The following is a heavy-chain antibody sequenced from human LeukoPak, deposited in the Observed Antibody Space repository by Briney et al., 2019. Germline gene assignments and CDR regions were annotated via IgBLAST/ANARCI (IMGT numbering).Heavy chain of an antibody. V-gene: IGHV3-23*01. J-gene: IGHJ5*02. CDR1: GFTFSSYG. CDR2: ISGSGVGT. CDR3: AKDYEPLVGVHRWGDWFDP. D-gene: IGHD1-26*01. Sequence: PGGSLRLSCAASGFTFSSYGMSWVRQAPGKGLEWVSTISGSGVGTYYADSVKGRFTISRHNSKNTLYLQMNSLRAEDTAVYYCAKDYEPLVGVHRWGDWFDPWGQGTLVTVSS.